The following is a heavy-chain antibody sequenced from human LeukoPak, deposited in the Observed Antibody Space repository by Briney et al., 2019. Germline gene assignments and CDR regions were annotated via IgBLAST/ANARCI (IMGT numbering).Heavy chain of an antibody. V-gene: IGHV3-7*03. CDR2: IKQDGSEK. Sequence: ETLSLTCAVYGGSFSGYYWSWVRQAPGKGLEWVANIKQDGSEKYYVDSVKGRFTISRDNAKNSLYLQMNSLRAEDTAVYYCARDLMVRGNDAFDIWGQGTMVTVSS. CDR3: ARDLMVRGNDAFDI. CDR1: GGSFSGYY. D-gene: IGHD3-10*01. J-gene: IGHJ3*02.